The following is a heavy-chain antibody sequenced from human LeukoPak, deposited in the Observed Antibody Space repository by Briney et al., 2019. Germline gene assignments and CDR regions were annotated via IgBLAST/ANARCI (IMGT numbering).Heavy chain of an antibody. Sequence: GASVKVSCKAAGYTFTGYYMLWVRQAPGQGLEWMGWINPNSGGTNYAQKFQGRVTMTRDTSISTAYMELSRLRSDDTAVYYCARTPGYYDSSGYYDHDYWGQGTLVTVSS. CDR2: INPNSGGT. CDR3: ARTPGYYDSSGYYDHDY. D-gene: IGHD3-22*01. V-gene: IGHV1-2*02. CDR1: GYTFTGYY. J-gene: IGHJ4*02.